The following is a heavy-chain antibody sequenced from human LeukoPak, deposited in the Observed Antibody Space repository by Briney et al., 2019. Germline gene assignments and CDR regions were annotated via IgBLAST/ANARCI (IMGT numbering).Heavy chain of an antibody. J-gene: IGHJ5*02. Sequence: PSETLSLTCTVSGGSISSYYWSWIRQPAGKGLEWIGRIYTSGSTNYNPSLKSRVTMSVDTSKNQFSLKLSSVTAADTAVYYCARDILMTTVTTTNWFDPCGQGTLVTVSS. CDR3: ARDILMTTVTTTNWFDP. CDR1: GGSISSYY. D-gene: IGHD4-17*01. CDR2: IYTSGST. V-gene: IGHV4-4*07.